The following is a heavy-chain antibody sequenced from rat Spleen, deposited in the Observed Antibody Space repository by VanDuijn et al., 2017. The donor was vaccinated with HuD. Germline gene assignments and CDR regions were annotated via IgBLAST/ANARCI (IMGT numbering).Heavy chain of an antibody. CDR3: ERQGYGGYSDWFAY. CDR2: ISCEDNST. V-gene: IGHV5-22*01. Sequence: EVQLVESGGGLVQPGRSMKLSCAASGFTFSDYYMAWVRQDPKKGLEWVASISCEDNSTYYGDSVKGRFTMSRDNAKSTLYLQMNRLRSENTATYYCERQGYGGYSDWFAYWGQGTLVTVSA. CDR1: GFTFSDYY. J-gene: IGHJ3*01. D-gene: IGHD1-11*01.